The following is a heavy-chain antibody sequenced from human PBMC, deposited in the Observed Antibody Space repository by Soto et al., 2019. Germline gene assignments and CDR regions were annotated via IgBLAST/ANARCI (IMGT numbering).Heavy chain of an antibody. V-gene: IGHV1-3*01. D-gene: IGHD6-19*01. CDR3: ARGVAGPLHWFDP. Sequence: WKEPGEGIASNALRWVRQDPGQRLEWMGWINAGNGNTKYSQKFQGGVTITRDTSASTAYMELSSLRSEDTAVYYCARGVAGPLHWFDPCGQGTLVTGSS. CDR1: GEGIASNA. J-gene: IGHJ5*02. CDR2: INAGNGNT.